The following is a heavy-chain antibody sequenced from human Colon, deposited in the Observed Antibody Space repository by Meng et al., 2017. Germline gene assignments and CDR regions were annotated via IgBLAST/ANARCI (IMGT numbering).Heavy chain of an antibody. CDR3: VQRKIVETTGWFDS. Sequence: WKMSGPPALNPDKPLALYCIFFGFSRKTHGGGVGLTRQPPGKALEGRALNFYDDDIRYSPSLKSRLTITEDTSKNQVLLTMTNVDPVDTATYYCVQRKIVETTGWFDSWGQGTLVTVSS. D-gene: IGHD4-11*01. CDR1: GFSRKTHGGG. CDR2: NFYDDDI. V-gene: IGHV2-5*02. J-gene: IGHJ5*01.